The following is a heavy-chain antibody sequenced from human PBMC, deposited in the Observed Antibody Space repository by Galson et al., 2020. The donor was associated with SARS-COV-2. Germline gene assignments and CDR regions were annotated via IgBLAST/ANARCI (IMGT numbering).Heavy chain of an antibody. J-gene: IGHJ5*02. Sequence: SEPRSLTVTVSGGPIRSDTYYWGWIRQPPGKGLEWLGSVDHRGNTDRNPSLKSPLTMSVDTSHNHFSLNLASVTAADTAVYVCGSVDEAFDPWGQGTLVTVSS. CDR1: GGPIRSDTYY. CDR3: GSVDEAFDP. CDR2: VDHRGNT. V-gene: IGHV4-39*07.